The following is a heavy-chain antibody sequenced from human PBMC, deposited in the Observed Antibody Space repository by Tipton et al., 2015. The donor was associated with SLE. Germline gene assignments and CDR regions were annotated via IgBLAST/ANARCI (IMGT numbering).Heavy chain of an antibody. D-gene: IGHD2-2*01. Sequence: QSGAEVKEPGSSVKVSCKASGDTFNTYAFTWVRQAPGQGLEWMGAIIPIIGITKYAQDFQDSVTISTDESTNTAYMELTSLTSDDTAVYLCARGRDQLPTSDYWGQGTLVTVSS. CDR3: ARGRDQLPTSDY. J-gene: IGHJ4*02. V-gene: IGHV1-69*05. CDR1: GDTFNTYA. CDR2: IIPIIGIT.